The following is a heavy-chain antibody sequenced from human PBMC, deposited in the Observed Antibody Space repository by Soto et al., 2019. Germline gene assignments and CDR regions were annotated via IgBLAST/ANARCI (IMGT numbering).Heavy chain of an antibody. CDR2: IYYSGST. CDR3: ARDQATMIGHGLDV. Sequence: SETLSLTCTVSGGSISSGDYYWSWIRQPPGKGLEWIGYIYYSGSTYYNPSLKSRVTMSVDTSKNQFSLNLSSVTAADTAVYYYARDQATMIGHGLDVWGHGTTVTVSS. D-gene: IGHD3-22*01. J-gene: IGHJ6*02. V-gene: IGHV4-30-4*02. CDR1: GGSISSGDYY.